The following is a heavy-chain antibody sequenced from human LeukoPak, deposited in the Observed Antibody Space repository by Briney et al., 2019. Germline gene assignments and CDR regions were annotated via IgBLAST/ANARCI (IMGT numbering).Heavy chain of an antibody. CDR3: ATADQLLWFGELSYYFDY. Sequence: SAGSLSLSCAASGFTFSSYAMSWVRQAPGKGLEWVSAISGSGGSTYYAVSVKSRFTISRDNSKNALYLQMNSLRAEDTAVYYCATADQLLWFGELSYYFDYWGQGTLVTVSS. J-gene: IGHJ4*02. CDR2: ISGSGGST. D-gene: IGHD3-10*01. CDR1: GFTFSSYA. V-gene: IGHV3-23*01.